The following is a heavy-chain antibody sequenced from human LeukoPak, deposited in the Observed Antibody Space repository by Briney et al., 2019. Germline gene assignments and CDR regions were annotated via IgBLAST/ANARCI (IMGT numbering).Heavy chain of an antibody. J-gene: IGHJ4*02. CDR3: ARDDYYGSGSFDY. D-gene: IGHD3-10*01. Sequence: PSQTLSLTCTVSGGSISSGGYYWSWIRQPPGKGLEWIGYIYHSGSTYYNPSLKSRVTISVDTSKNQFSLKLSSVTAADTAVYYCARDDYYGSGSFDYWGQGTLVTVSS. CDR1: GGSISSGGYY. CDR2: IYHSGST. V-gene: IGHV4-30-2*01.